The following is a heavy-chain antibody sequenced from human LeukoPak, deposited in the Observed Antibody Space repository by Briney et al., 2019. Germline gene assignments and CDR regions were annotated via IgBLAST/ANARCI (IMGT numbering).Heavy chain of an antibody. Sequence: PGGSLRLSCAASGFTFSRYWMHWVRQAPGKGLVWVSRINEAGSTTSYADSVKGRFTISRDNVKNTLYMQMNGLRAEDTAVYYCARGGLEPVDYWGQGTLVTVSS. CDR3: ARGGLEPVDY. CDR1: GFTFSRYW. CDR2: INEAGSTT. J-gene: IGHJ4*02. D-gene: IGHD1-14*01. V-gene: IGHV3-74*01.